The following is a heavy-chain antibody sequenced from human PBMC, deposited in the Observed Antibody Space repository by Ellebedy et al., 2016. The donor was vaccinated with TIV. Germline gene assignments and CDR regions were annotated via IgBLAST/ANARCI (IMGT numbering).Heavy chain of an antibody. V-gene: IGHV2-70*11. CDR1: GFSLSTSGMC. CDR2: IDWDDDK. J-gene: IGHJ4*02. D-gene: IGHD6-19*01. CDR3: ARMSQWLAPFDY. Sequence: SGPTLVKPTQTLTLTCTFSGFSLSTSGMCVSWIRQPLGKALEWLARIDWDDDKYYSTSLKTRLTISKDTSKNQVVLTVTNMDPVDTATYYCARMSQWLAPFDYWGQGTLVTVSS.